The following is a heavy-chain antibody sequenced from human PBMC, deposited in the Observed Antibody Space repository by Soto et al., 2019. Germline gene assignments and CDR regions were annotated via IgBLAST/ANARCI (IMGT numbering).Heavy chain of an antibody. Sequence: EVQLLESGGGLVKPGGSLRLSCAASGFTFSSYAMSWVRQAPGKGLEWVSAISGSGGSTYYADAVTGRFTITSANSKNTLYLQMNSLRGEDTAVYYCAKDWPSPGDYWGQGTLVTVSS. V-gene: IGHV3-23*01. CDR3: AKDWPSPGDY. J-gene: IGHJ4*02. CDR1: GFTFSSYA. CDR2: ISGSGGST.